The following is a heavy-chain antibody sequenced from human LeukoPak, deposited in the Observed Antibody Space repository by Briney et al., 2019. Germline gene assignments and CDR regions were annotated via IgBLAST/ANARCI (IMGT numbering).Heavy chain of an antibody. D-gene: IGHD3-10*01. CDR2: INPSGGST. CDR3: ARDYWHGSGSYYPGFDY. CDR1: GGTFTSYY. V-gene: IGHV1-46*01. J-gene: IGHJ4*02. Sequence: GASVKVSCKASGGTFTSYYMHWVRQAPGQGLEWMGIINPSGGSTSYAQKFQGRVTMTRDTSTSTVYMELSSLRSEDTAVYYCARDYWHGSGSYYPGFDYWGQGTLVTVSS.